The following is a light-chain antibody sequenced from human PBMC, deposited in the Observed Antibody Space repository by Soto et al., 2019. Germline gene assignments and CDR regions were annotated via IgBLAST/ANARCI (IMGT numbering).Light chain of an antibody. Sequence: QSALTQPPSASGSPGQLVTISCTGTSSDVGGYHYVSWYQQHPGKAPKLMIYEVSKRPSGVPDRFSGSKSGNTASLTVSGLQAEDEADYYCSSYADTNNLVFGGGTKLTVL. CDR2: EVS. CDR3: SSYADTNNLV. V-gene: IGLV2-8*01. CDR1: SSDVGGYHY. J-gene: IGLJ2*01.